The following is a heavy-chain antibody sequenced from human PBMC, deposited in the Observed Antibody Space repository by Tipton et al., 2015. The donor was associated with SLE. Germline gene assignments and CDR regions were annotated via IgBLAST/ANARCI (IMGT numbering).Heavy chain of an antibody. V-gene: IGHV4-59*11. D-gene: IGHD1-26*01. CDR2: IFSSGST. Sequence: TLSLTCNVSGDSITSQYWSWIRQPPGKGLEWIGYIFSSGSTNYNPSLKSRVTISVDTSKNQFSLKVTSVTAADTAVYYWARGGGTYKDWGQGTLGTVSS. CDR3: ARGGGTYKD. J-gene: IGHJ4*02. CDR1: GDSITSQY.